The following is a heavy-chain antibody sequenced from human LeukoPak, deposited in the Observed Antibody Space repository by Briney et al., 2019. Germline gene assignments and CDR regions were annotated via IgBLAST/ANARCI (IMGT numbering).Heavy chain of an antibody. CDR3: AGSLAYCGGDCRLGDY. D-gene: IGHD2-21*02. CDR2: IYSIGST. Sequence: PGGSLRLSCAASGFTVSSNYMSWVRQAPGKGLEWVSVIYSIGSTYYADSVKGRFTISRDNSKNTFYLQMNSLRAEDTAVYYCAGSLAYCGGDCRLGDYWGQGTLVTVSS. CDR1: GFTVSSNY. V-gene: IGHV3-66*01. J-gene: IGHJ4*02.